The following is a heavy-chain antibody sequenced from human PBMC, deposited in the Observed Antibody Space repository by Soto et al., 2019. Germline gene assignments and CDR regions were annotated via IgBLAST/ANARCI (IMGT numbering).Heavy chain of an antibody. Sequence: GGSLRLSCAASGFTFSTYAMEWVRQAPGKGLDWVALISYDGNNKYYADSVKGRFTISRDNSKNTLHLEMNSLRPEDTALHYCARPVEPFYYYGMDVWGQGTTVTVSS. J-gene: IGHJ6*02. V-gene: IGHV3-30-3*01. CDR3: ARPVEPFYYYGMDV. CDR2: ISYDGNNK. CDR1: GFTFSTYA.